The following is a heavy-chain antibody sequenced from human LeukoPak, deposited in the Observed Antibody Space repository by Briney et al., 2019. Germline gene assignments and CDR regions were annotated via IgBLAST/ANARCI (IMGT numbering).Heavy chain of an antibody. V-gene: IGHV3-33*01. D-gene: IGHD6-19*01. J-gene: IGHJ4*02. CDR2: IWYDGSNK. CDR1: GFTFSSCG. Sequence: GRSLRLSCAASGFTFSSCGMHWVRQAPGKGLEWVAVIWYDGSNKYYADSVKGRFTISRDNSKNTLYLQMNSLRAEDTAVYYCGIEISGFPDYWGQGTLVTVSS. CDR3: GIEISGFPDY.